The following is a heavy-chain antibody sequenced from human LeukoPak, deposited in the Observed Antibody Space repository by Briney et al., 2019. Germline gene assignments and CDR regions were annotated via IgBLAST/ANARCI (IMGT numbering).Heavy chain of an antibody. V-gene: IGHV3-23*01. J-gene: IGHJ4*02. D-gene: IGHD2-21*02. CDR1: GFTFRSYA. CDR3: AKCGSYCFYDY. CDR2: ISSSGGST. Sequence: GGSLRLSCAATGFTFRSYAMTWVRQAPGKGLEWVSAISSSGGSTYYADSVKGRFTISRDNSKNVMYLQMNSLRVEDTAVYYCAKCGSYCFYDYWGQGTLVTVSS.